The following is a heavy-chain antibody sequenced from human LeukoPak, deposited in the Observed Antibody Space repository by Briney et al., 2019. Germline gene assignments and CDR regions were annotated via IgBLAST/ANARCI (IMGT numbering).Heavy chain of an antibody. CDR1: GGCFSGYY. CDR3: ARRGRYCSSTSCYTPFYYYYYMDV. CDR2: INHSGST. D-gene: IGHD2-2*02. V-gene: IGHV4-34*01. J-gene: IGHJ6*03. Sequence: SETLSLTCAVYGGCFSGYYWSWIRQPPGKGLDWIGEINHSGSTNDNPSLKSRDTISVDTSKNQFSLKLSSVTAADTAVYYCARRGRYCSSTSCYTPFYYYYYMDVWGKGTTVTISS.